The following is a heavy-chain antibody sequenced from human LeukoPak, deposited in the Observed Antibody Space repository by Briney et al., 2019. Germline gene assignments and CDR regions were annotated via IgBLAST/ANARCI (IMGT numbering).Heavy chain of an antibody. J-gene: IGHJ2*01. D-gene: IGHD4/OR15-4a*01. V-gene: IGHV3-23*01. CDR2: ISGSGGST. CDR1: GFTFSSYA. Sequence: PGGSLRLSCAASGFTFSSYAMSWVRQAPGKGLEWVSAISGSGGSTYYADSVKGRFTISRDNSKNTLYLQMNSLRAEDTAVYYCARAYTGYGAAARGYFDLWGRGTLVTVSS. CDR3: ARAYTGYGAAARGYFDL.